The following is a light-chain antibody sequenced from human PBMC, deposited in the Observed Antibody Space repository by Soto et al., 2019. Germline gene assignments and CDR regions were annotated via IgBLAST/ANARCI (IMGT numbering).Light chain of an antibody. J-gene: IGLJ3*02. CDR1: RSNIGSNT. CDR2: SNN. V-gene: IGLV1-44*01. CDR3: AAWDDSLNGVL. Sequence: QSVLTQPPSASGTPGQRVSISCSGSRSNIGSNTVNWYQHLPGTAPRLLIYSNNQRPSGVPDRFSASKSGASASLAIIGLQSEDEADYCCAAWDDSLNGVLFGGGTKVTVL.